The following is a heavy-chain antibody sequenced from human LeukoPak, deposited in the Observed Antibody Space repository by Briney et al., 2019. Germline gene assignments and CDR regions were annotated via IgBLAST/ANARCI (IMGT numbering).Heavy chain of an antibody. Sequence: QPGGSLRLSCSASGFTFNIYAMHWVRQAPGTGLEYVSAISTDGRSTYYADSVKGRFTISRDNSKNTLYLQMSSLRPEDTAIYYCVKYSNSCYDPWGQGTLVTVSS. J-gene: IGHJ5*02. CDR3: VKYSNSCYDP. CDR1: GFTFNIYA. CDR2: ISTDGRST. V-gene: IGHV3-64D*06. D-gene: IGHD2-2*01.